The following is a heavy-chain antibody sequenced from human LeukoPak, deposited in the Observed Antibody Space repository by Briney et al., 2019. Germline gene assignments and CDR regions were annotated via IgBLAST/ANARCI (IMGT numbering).Heavy chain of an antibody. CDR3: ARSKDILTGYCFDY. CDR2: TYYRSKWYN. CDR1: GDSVSSNSAA. D-gene: IGHD3-9*01. V-gene: IGHV6-1*01. J-gene: IGHJ4*02. Sequence: SQTLSLTCAISGDSVSSNSAAWNWIRQSPSRGLEWLGRTYYRSKWYNDYAVSVKSRILINPDTSKNQFSLKLSSVTAADTAVYYCARSKDILTGYCFDYWGQGTLVTVSS.